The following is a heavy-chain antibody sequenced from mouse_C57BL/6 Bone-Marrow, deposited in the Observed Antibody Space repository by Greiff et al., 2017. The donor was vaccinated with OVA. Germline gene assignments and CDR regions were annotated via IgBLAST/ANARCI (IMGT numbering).Heavy chain of an antibody. J-gene: IGHJ3*01. CDR1: GYTFTDYY. D-gene: IGHD2-2*01. CDR2: INPNNGGT. V-gene: IGHV1-26*01. CDR3: ASYGYDRAWFAY. Sequence: VQLQQSGPELVKPGASVKISCKASGYTFTDYYMNWVKQSHGKSLEWIGDINPNNGGTSYNQKFKGKATLTVDKSSSTAYMELRSLTSEDSAVYYCASYGYDRAWFAYWGQGTLVTVSA.